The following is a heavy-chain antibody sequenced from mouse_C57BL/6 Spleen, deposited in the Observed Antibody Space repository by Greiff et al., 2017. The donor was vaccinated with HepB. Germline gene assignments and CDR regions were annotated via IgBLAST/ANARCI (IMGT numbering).Heavy chain of an antibody. Sequence: EVQLQQSGPGLVKPSQSLSLTCSVTGYSITSGSYWNWIRQFPGNKLEWMGYISYDGSNNYNPSLKNRISITRDTSKNKFFLKLNSVTTEDTATYYCARPTVVGYFDVWGTGTTVTVSS. D-gene: IGHD1-1*01. CDR2: ISYDGSN. CDR1: GYSITSGSY. CDR3: ARPTVVGYFDV. V-gene: IGHV3-6*01. J-gene: IGHJ1*03.